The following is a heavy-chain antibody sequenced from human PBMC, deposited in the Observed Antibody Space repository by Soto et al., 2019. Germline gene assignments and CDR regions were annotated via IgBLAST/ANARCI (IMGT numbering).Heavy chain of an antibody. CDR3: ARGDNGRDYYYGMDV. V-gene: IGHV4-31*03. J-gene: IGHJ6*02. D-gene: IGHD4-17*01. CDR2: IYYSGST. CDR1: GGSISSGGYY. Sequence: QVQLQESGPGLVKPSQTLSLTCTVSGGSISSGGYYWSWIRQHPGKGLEWIGYIYYSGSTYYNPSLKSRVTISVDTSKNQFSLKLSSVTAADTAVYYCARGDNGRDYYYGMDVWGQGTTVTVSS.